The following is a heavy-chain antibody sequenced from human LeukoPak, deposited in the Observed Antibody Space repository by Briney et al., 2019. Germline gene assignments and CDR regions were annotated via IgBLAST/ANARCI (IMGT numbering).Heavy chain of an antibody. CDR2: INNSGST. CDR1: GGSFSGYY. CDR3: ASSDSSSWYVRVVYYVY. V-gene: IGHV4-34*01. D-gene: IGHD6-13*01. J-gene: IGHJ4*02. Sequence: SETLSLTCAVYGGSFSGYYWSWIRQPPGKGLEWIGEINNSGSTNYNPSLKSRVTISVDTSKNQFSLKLSSVTAADTAVYYCASSDSSSWYVRVVYYVYWGQGTLVTVSS.